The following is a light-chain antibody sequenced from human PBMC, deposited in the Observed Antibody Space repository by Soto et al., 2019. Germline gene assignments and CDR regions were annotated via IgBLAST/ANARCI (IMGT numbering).Light chain of an antibody. CDR2: DVS. J-gene: IGLJ2*01. Sequence: QSALTQPASVSGSPGQSITISCTGTSSDVGASNRVSWYQQHPGKAPKIMIYDVSNRPSGVSNRFSGSNSGNSASLTISGLQAEDEADYYCSSYPTRTTLICGGGTKPTVL. CDR1: SSDVGASNR. CDR3: SSYPTRTTLI. V-gene: IGLV2-14*03.